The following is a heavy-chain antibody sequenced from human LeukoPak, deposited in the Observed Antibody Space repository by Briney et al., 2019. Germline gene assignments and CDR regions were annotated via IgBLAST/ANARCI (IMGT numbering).Heavy chain of an antibody. CDR1: VFTFSSYW. J-gene: IGHJ6*02. Sequence: GGSLRLSCAASVFTFSSYWMHWVRQAPGKGLVWVSRIYNDGSSTTYADSVKGRFTISRDNAKNTLYLQMNSLRAEDTAVYYCGRDRGHAMDVWGQGTTVTVSS. V-gene: IGHV3-74*03. CDR3: GRDRGHAMDV. CDR2: IYNDGSST. D-gene: IGHD3-10*01.